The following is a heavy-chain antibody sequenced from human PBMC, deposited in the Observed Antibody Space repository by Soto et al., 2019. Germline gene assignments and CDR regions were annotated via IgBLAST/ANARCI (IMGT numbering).Heavy chain of an antibody. D-gene: IGHD5-18*01. CDR2: INPKSGGT. Sequence: ASVKVSCKASGYTFTVYYMHWVRQAPGQVLEWMGWINPKSGGTMYPQKFQGRVTMTWDTSISTAYMELRSLRSDDTAVYYCGRDPAAMVTYYYYGLEVWGQGTTVTVSS. CDR3: GRDPAAMVTYYYYGLEV. J-gene: IGHJ6*02. V-gene: IGHV1-2*02. CDR1: GYTFTVYY.